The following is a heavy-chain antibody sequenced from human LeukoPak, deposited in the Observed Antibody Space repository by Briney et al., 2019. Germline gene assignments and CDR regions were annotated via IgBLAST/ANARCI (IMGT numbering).Heavy chain of an antibody. CDR2: ITANSAGR. Sequence: GGSLRLSCAASGFTLSSHSMNWVRQAPGKGLEWVAGITANSAGRYYADSVQGRFTISRDNSKSTVYLQVNSLRAEDTALYYCARDDGWIQFNFWGQGTLVTVSS. V-gene: IGHV3-23*01. D-gene: IGHD5-18*01. CDR3: ARDDGWIQFNF. CDR1: GFTLSSHS. J-gene: IGHJ4*02.